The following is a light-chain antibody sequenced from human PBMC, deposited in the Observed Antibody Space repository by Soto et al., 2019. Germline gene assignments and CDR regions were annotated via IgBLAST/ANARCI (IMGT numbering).Light chain of an antibody. CDR2: GAS. CDR1: QSVSSN. Sequence: EIVMTQSPATLSVSPGERATLSCRASQSVSSNLAWYQQKPGQAPRLLIYGASTRATGIPARFSGSESGTEFTLTISSLQSEDFAVYYLQQYNNWPPWTFGQGTKVEIK. J-gene: IGKJ1*01. CDR3: QQYNNWPPWT. V-gene: IGKV3-15*01.